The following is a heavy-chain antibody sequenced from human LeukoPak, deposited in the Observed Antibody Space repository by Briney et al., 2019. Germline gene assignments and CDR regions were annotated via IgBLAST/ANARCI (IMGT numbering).Heavy chain of an antibody. CDR2: IYPGDSDT. Sequence: GESLKISCKGSGYSFTSYWIGWVRQMPGKGLEWMGIIYPGDSDTRYSPSFQGQVTISADKSISTAYLQWSSLKASDTAMYYCARLLRGQLPYDAFDIWGQGTMVTVSS. CDR1: GYSFTSYW. V-gene: IGHV5-51*01. D-gene: IGHD1-7*01. CDR3: ARLLRGQLPYDAFDI. J-gene: IGHJ3*02.